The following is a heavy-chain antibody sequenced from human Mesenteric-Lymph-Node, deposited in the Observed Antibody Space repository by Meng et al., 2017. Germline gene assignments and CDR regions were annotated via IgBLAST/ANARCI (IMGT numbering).Heavy chain of an antibody. Sequence: ASVKVSCKASGYTFTSYAMHWVRQAPGQRLEWMGWINAGNGNTKYSQKFQGRVTITRDTSASTAYMELSSLRSEDTAVYYCAAPGYSGYDYGYYYDSSGYDYWGQGTLVTVSS. CDR2: INAGNGNT. V-gene: IGHV1-3*01. J-gene: IGHJ4*02. D-gene: IGHD3-22*01. CDR3: AAPGYSGYDYGYYYDSSGYDY. CDR1: GYTFTSYA.